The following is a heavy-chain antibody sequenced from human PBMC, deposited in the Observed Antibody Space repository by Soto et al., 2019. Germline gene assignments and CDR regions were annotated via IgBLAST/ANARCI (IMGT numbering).Heavy chain of an antibody. CDR2: IFPNSVGST. J-gene: IGHJ4*01. Sequence: GASVKVSCKTSGYTFAAYYLHWVRQAPGQGLEWMGFIFPNSVGSTTSAPQFEGRVTMTRDSSLSTAYLELSGLTSENTGVYYCAKDEGGIFDSWGQGTLVTVSS. CDR3: AKDEGGIFDS. D-gene: IGHD3-16*01. V-gene: IGHV1-2*02. CDR1: GYTFAAYY.